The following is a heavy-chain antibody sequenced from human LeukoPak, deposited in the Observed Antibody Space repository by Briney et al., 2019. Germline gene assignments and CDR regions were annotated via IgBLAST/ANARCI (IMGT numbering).Heavy chain of an antibody. V-gene: IGHV4-4*07. CDR3: ARRVGYYDSSGYYSQTIDY. Sequence: SETLSLTCTVSGGSISSYYWSWIRQPAGKGLEWIGRIYTSGSTNYNPSLKSRVTISVDTSKNQFSLKLSSVTAADTAVYYCARRVGYYDSSGYYSQTIDYWGQGTLVTVSS. D-gene: IGHD3-22*01. CDR2: IYTSGST. CDR1: GGSISSYY. J-gene: IGHJ4*02.